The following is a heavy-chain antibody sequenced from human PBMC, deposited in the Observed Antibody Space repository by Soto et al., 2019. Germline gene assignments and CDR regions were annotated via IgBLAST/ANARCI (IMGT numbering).Heavy chain of an antibody. CDR2: IYYSGNT. D-gene: IGHD4-17*01. V-gene: IGHV4-39*02. CDR3: ATSMTSGGMDGFHV. Sequence: PSETLSLTCTVSGASIYNSDSYWGWFRQAPGRGLEWIGSIYYSGNTYYSPSLRSRVTISVDTSKNDFSLNMHSATAPDTAVYYCATSMTSGGMDGFHVWGPGRMVTVSS. CDR1: GASIYNSDSY. J-gene: IGHJ3*01.